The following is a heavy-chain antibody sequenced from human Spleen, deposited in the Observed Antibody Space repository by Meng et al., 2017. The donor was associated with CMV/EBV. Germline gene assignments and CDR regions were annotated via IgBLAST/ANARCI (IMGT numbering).Heavy chain of an antibody. CDR2: ISSSSSYI. J-gene: IGHJ4*02. CDR1: GCTLRSYS. D-gene: IGHD3-16*01. Sequence: GESLKIFCAASGCTLRSYSMNWVRQAPGKGLEWVSSISSSSSYISYADSMKGRFSVSRDNTQNARYLQMNSLRPEETAVYYCARGPPEGSYVDYWGQGTLVTVSS. CDR3: ARGPPEGSYVDY. V-gene: IGHV3-21*01.